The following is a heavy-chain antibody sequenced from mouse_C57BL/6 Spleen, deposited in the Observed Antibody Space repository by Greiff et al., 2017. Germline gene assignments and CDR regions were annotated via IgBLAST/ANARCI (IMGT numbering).Heavy chain of an antibody. V-gene: IGHV7-3*01. CDR1: GFTFTDYY. CDR3: ARDKGNYAMDY. Sequence: EVKLVESGGGLVQPGGSLSLSCAASGFTFTDYYMSWVRQPPGKALEWLGFIRNKANGYTTEYSASVKGRFTISRDNSQSILYLQMNALRAEDSATYYCARDKGNYAMDYWGQGTSVTVSS. CDR2: IRNKANGYTT. J-gene: IGHJ4*01.